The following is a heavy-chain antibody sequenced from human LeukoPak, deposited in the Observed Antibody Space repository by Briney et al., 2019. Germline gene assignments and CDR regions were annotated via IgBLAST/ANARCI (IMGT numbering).Heavy chain of an antibody. CDR3: ARGGPAAHYYYYYMDV. CDR1: GYTFTGYY. CDR2: INPNSGGT. Sequence: EASVKVSCKASGYTFTGYYMHWVRQAPGQGLEWMGWINPNSGGTNYAQKFQGRVTMTRDTSISTAYMELSRLRSDDTAVYYCARGGPAAHYYYYYMDVWGKGTTVTVSS. V-gene: IGHV1-2*02. J-gene: IGHJ6*03. D-gene: IGHD2-2*01.